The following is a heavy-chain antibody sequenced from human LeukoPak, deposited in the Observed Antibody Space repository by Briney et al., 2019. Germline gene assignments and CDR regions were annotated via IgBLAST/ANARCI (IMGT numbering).Heavy chain of an antibody. V-gene: IGHV4-4*07. D-gene: IGHD5-12*01. Sequence: SETLSLTCTVSGGSVSNYYWSCVRQPAGKGLEWIGRIYGSGTTRYNPSLQSRVTMSVDVSKNQFSLKLTSMTAADTAVYFCARGMAEAYDYNWFDPWGQGILVTVSS. CDR3: ARGMAEAYDYNWFDP. J-gene: IGHJ5*02. CDR2: IYGSGTT. CDR1: GGSVSNYY.